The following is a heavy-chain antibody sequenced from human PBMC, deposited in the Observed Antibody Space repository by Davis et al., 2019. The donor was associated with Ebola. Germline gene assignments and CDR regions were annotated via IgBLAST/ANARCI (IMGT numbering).Heavy chain of an antibody. Sequence: PGGSLRLSCAASGLSISRNYMTWVRQAPGKGLEWVSVIYSGGGSYYAGSVQGRFTISRHNVANTVTLQMNSLTTDDTAGYYCAKVQDCTGTTCYQNALDVWGQGTAVTVSS. V-gene: IGHV3-53*04. CDR2: IYSGGGS. CDR1: GLSISRNY. CDR3: AKVQDCTGTTCYQNALDV. J-gene: IGHJ6*02. D-gene: IGHD2-2*01.